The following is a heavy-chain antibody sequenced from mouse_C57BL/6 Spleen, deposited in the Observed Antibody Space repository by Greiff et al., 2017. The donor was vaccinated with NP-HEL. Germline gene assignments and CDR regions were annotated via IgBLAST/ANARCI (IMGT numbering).Heavy chain of an antibody. CDR3: ARSGNYRGVYLDY. CDR2: INPYNGGT. D-gene: IGHD2-1*01. CDR1: GYTFTDYY. V-gene: IGHV1-19*01. Sequence: EVQLQQSGPVLVKPGASVKMSCKASGYTFTDYYMNWVKQSHGKSLEWIGVINPYNGGTSYNQKFKGKATLTVDKSSSTAYMQLNSLTSEDSAVYYGARSGNYRGVYLDYWGQGTTLTVSS. J-gene: IGHJ2*01.